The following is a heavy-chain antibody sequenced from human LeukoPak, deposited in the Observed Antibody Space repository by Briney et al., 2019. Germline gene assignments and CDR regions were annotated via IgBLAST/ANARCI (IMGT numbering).Heavy chain of an antibody. Sequence: SVKVSCKASGGTFSSYAISWVRQAPGQGLEWMGRIIPIFGIANYAQKLQGRVTITADKSTSTAYMELSSLRSEDTAVYYCAREDYGGNSRANYFDYWGQGTLVTVSS. CDR1: GGTFSSYA. J-gene: IGHJ4*02. D-gene: IGHD4-23*01. CDR3: AREDYGGNSRANYFDY. V-gene: IGHV1-69*04. CDR2: IIPIFGIA.